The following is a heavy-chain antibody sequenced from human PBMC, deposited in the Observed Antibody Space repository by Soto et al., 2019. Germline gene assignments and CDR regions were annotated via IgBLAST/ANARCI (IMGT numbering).Heavy chain of an antibody. J-gene: IGHJ4*02. V-gene: IGHV4-4*07. Sequence: SETLSLTCTVSGDSVSSHYWSWIRHPAGKGLEWLGRLYNDERTNYNPSLKSRVTMSMDTSKNQFSLKLTSVTAADSAVYFCAREPLAHSYFDFWGQGILVTVSS. CDR3: AREPLAHSYFDF. CDR1: GDSVSSHY. CDR2: LYNDERT.